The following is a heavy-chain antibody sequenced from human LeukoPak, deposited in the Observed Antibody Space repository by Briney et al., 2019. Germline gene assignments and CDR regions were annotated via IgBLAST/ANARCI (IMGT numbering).Heavy chain of an antibody. CDR3: AKYGTYRYSGGYLDY. Sequence: GGSLRLSCTVSGFAFGSEAMSWVRQSPARGLEWVASISPGGGTTYYADSVKGRFTISRDNSKNTLYLQMNSLRAEDTAVYYCAKYGTYRYSGGYLDYWGQGALVTVSS. CDR1: GFAFGSEA. D-gene: IGHD1-26*01. CDR2: ISPGGGTT. V-gene: IGHV3-23*01. J-gene: IGHJ4*02.